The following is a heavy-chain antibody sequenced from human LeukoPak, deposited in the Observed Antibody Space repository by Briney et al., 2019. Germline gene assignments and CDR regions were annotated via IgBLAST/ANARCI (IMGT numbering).Heavy chain of an antibody. V-gene: IGHV3-7*01. Sequence: GGSLRLSCAASGFTFSSYGMSWVRQAPGKGLEWVANIKQDGSEKYYVDSVKGRFTISRDNAKNSLYLEMNSLRAEDTAVYYCTREQDREAAATVIGDSWGQGTLVTVSS. CDR2: IKQDGSEK. CDR1: GFTFSSYG. J-gene: IGHJ4*02. CDR3: TREQDREAAATVIGDS. D-gene: IGHD2-15*01.